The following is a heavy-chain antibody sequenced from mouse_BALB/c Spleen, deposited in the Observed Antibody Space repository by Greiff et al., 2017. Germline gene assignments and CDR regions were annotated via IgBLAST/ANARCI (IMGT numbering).Heavy chain of an antibody. CDR2: ISSGSGTI. Sequence: EVQLVESGGGLVQPGGSRKLSCAASGFTFSSFGMHWVRQAPEKGLEWVAYISSGSGTIYYADTVKGRFTISRDNPKNTLFLQMTSLRSEDTAMYYCAREGGQLGLAWFAYWGQGTLVTVSA. CDR3: AREGGQLGLAWFAY. J-gene: IGHJ3*01. D-gene: IGHD3-2*01. CDR1: GFTFSSFG. V-gene: IGHV5-17*02.